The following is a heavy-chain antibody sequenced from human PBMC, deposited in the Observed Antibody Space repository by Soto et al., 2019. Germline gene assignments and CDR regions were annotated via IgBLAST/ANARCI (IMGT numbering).Heavy chain of an antibody. CDR2: IYYSGST. Sequence: SETLSLTCTVSGGSISSGGYYWSWIRQHPGKGLEWIGYIYYSGSTYYNPSLKSRVTISVDTSKNQFSLKLSSVTAADTAVYYCAREVYSQHDMNWFDPWCQGTLVTVSS. CDR1: GGSISSGGYY. D-gene: IGHD3-9*01. J-gene: IGHJ5*02. CDR3: AREVYSQHDMNWFDP. V-gene: IGHV4-31*03.